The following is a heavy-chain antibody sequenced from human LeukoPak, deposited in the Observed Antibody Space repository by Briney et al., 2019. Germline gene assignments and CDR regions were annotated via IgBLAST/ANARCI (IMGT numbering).Heavy chain of an antibody. CDR3: ARASIFGVAPWDY. J-gene: IGHJ4*02. V-gene: IGHV4-59*01. CDR2: IYYSGST. Sequence: SETLSLTCTVSGGSICSYYWSWIRQPPGKGLEWIGYIYYSGSTNYNPSLKGRVTISVDTSKNQFSLKLSSVTAADTAVYYCARASIFGVAPWDYWGQGTLVTVSS. D-gene: IGHD3-3*01. CDR1: GGSICSYY.